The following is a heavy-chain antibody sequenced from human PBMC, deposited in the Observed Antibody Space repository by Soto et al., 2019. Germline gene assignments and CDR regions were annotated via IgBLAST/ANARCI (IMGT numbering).Heavy chain of an antibody. J-gene: IGHJ5*02. D-gene: IGHD1-26*01. CDR2: INAGNGNT. CDR1: GYIFTGYY. Sequence: GASVKVSCKASGYIFTGYYMHWVRQAPGQGLEWMGWINAGNGNTKYSQKFQGRVTITRDTSASTAYMELSSLRSEDTAVYYCARARFGGSPGMWFDPWGQGTLVTVSS. CDR3: ARARFGGSPGMWFDP. V-gene: IGHV1-3*01.